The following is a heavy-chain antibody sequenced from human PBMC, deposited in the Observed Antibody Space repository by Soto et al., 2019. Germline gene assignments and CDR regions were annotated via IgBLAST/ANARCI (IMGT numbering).Heavy chain of an antibody. CDR1: GFTFIGYW. CDR3: ARDESMVRERWFDP. CDR2: INNDGSDT. D-gene: IGHD1-26*01. J-gene: IGHJ5*02. Sequence: EVQLVESGGGLVQPGGSLRLSCAASGFTFIGYWMHWVRQGPGKGLVWVSRINNDGSDTTYADSVKGRFTISRDNAKNMLYLQRNSLRVDDTAVYYCARDESMVRERWFDPWGQGTLVTVSS. V-gene: IGHV3-74*01.